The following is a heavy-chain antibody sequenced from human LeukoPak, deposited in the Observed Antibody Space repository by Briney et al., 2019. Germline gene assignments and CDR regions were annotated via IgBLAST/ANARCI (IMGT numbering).Heavy chain of an antibody. D-gene: IGHD1-1*01. CDR3: ARTPLERLPFDY. J-gene: IGHJ4*02. CDR1: GGSFSGYY. CDR2: INHSGST. Sequence: PWETLSLTCAVYGGSFSGYYWSWIRRPPGKGLEWIGEINHSGSTNYNPSLKSRVTISVDTSKNQFSLKLSSVTAADTAVYYCARTPLERLPFDYWGQGTLVTVSS. V-gene: IGHV4-34*01.